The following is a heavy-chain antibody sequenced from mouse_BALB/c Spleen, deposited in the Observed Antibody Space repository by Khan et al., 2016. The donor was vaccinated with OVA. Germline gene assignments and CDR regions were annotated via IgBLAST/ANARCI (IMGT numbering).Heavy chain of an antibody. V-gene: IGHV1-4*01. D-gene: IGHD2-14*01. CDR3: VRSGAYYRYDGYFDV. J-gene: IGHJ1*01. Sequence: QVQLQQSGAELARPGASVKMSCKASGYTFTSYTMHWVKQRPGQGLEWIGYINPSNTYTNYNQKFKDKATLTADKSSNKAYMQLSSLTSEDSAVYYCVRSGAYYRYDGYFDVWGAGTTVTVSS. CDR1: GYTFTSYT. CDR2: INPSNTYT.